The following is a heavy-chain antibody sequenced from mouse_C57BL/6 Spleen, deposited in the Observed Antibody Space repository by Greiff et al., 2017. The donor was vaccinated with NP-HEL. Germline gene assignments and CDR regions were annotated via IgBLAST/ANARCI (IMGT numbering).Heavy chain of an antibody. D-gene: IGHD3-2*02. CDR2: IYPGDGDT. J-gene: IGHJ3*01. CDR1: GYAFSSYW. V-gene: IGHV1-80*01. CDR3: ARDSSGSWFAY. Sequence: QVHVKQSGAELVKPGASVKISCKASGYAFSSYWMNWVKQRPGKGLEWIGQIYPGDGDTNYNGKFKGKATLTADKSSSTAYMQLSSLTSEDSAVYFCARDSSGSWFAYWGQGTLVTVSA.